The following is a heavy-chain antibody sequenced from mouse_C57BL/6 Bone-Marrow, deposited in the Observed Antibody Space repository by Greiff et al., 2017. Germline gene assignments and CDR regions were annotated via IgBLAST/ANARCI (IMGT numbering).Heavy chain of an antibody. Sequence: QVQLQQSGAELMKPGASVKLSCKATGYTFTGYWLALVKPRPGLCLEWIVEILPGSGSTNSNEKFKGNATFTADTSSNTAYMQLSSLTTEDSAIYYCAREGVTTRHYYAMDYWGQGTSVTGSS. CDR2: ILPGSGST. D-gene: IGHD2-1*01. CDR3: AREGVTTRHYYAMDY. V-gene: IGHV1-9*01. CDR1: GYTFTGYW. J-gene: IGHJ4*01.